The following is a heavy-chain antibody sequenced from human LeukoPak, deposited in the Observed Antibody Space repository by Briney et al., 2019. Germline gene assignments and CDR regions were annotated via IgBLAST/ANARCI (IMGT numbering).Heavy chain of an antibody. V-gene: IGHV4-59*12. J-gene: IGHJ4*02. D-gene: IGHD3-10*01. Sequence: SETLSLTCTVSGGSISSYYWSWIRQPPGKGLEWIGCIYYSGSTNYNPSFKSRVTISVDTSKNQFSLKLSSVTAADTAVYYCARDLQLLWFGDDWGQGTLVTVSS. CDR3: ARDLQLLWFGDD. CDR1: GGSISSYY. CDR2: IYYSGST.